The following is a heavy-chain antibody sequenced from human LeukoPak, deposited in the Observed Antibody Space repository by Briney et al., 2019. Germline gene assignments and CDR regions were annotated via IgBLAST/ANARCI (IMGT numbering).Heavy chain of an antibody. CDR2: IYYSGST. V-gene: IGHV4-59*08. CDR3: ARLRYSSGWSNFDY. J-gene: IGHJ4*02. Sequence: SETLSLTCTASGGSISSYYWSWIRQPPGKGLEWIGYIYYSGSTNYNPSLKSRVTISVDTSKNQFSLKLSSVTAADTAVYYCARLRYSSGWSNFDYWGQGTLVTVSS. D-gene: IGHD6-19*01. CDR1: GGSISSYY.